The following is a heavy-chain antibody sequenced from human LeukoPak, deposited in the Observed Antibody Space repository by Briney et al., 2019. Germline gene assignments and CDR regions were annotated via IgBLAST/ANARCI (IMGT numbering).Heavy chain of an antibody. CDR3: ARSVSGSYYYFDY. CDR2: IWYDGSNK. CDR1: GFTFSSYG. J-gene: IGHJ4*02. V-gene: IGHV3-33*01. D-gene: IGHD1-26*01. Sequence: GGSLRLSCAASGFTFSSYGMHWVRQAPGKGLEWVAVIWYDGSNKYYADSVKGRFTISRDNSKNTLYLQMNSLRAEDTAAYYCARSVSGSYYYFDYWGQGTLVTVSS.